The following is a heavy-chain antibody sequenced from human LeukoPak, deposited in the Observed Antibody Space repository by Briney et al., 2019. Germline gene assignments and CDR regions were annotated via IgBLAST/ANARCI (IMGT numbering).Heavy chain of an antibody. CDR2: IYYSGST. CDR1: GGSISSYY. CDR3: ASGRFKDSSGYYLH. J-gene: IGHJ4*02. D-gene: IGHD3-22*01. V-gene: IGHV4-59*01. Sequence: KPSETLSLTCTVSGGSISSYYWSWIRQPPVKGLEWIGYIYYSGSTNYNPSLKSRVTISVDTSKNQFSLKLSSVTAADTAVYYCASGRFKDSSGYYLHWGQGTLVTVSS.